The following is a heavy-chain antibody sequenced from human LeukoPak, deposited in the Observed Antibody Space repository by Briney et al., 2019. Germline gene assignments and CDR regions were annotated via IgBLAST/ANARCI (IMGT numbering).Heavy chain of an antibody. Sequence: ASVKVSCKASGGTFSSYAISWVRQAPGQGLEWMGGIIPIFGTANYAQKFQGRVTITADKSTSTAYMELSSLRSEDTAVYYCAIGYSSSWLYYYYYMDVWGKGTTVTVSS. CDR3: AIGYSSSWLYYYYYMDV. CDR1: GGTFSSYA. CDR2: IIPIFGTA. D-gene: IGHD6-13*01. J-gene: IGHJ6*03. V-gene: IGHV1-69*06.